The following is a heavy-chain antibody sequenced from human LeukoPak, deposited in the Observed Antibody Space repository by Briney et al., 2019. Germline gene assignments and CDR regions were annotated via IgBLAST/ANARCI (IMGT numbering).Heavy chain of an antibody. CDR1: GFTFSDYY. J-gene: IGHJ4*02. CDR2: ISSSGSTI. V-gene: IGHV3-11*01. Sequence: GGSLRLSCAASGFTFSDYYMSWIRQAPGKGLEWVSYISSSGSTIYYADSVKGRFTISRDNAKNSLYLQMNSLRAEDTAVYYCSREHIAAPYYFDYWGQGTLVTVSS. D-gene: IGHD6-13*01. CDR3: SREHIAAPYYFDY.